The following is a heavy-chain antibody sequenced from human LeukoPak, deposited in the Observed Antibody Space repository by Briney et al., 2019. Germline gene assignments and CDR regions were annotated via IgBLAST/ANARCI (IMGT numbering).Heavy chain of an antibody. Sequence: ASVKVSCKVSGYTLTELSMHWVRQAPGKGLEWMGGFDPEDGETIYAQKFQGRVTMTEDTSTDTAYMELGSLRSEDTAVYYCATDAQIAVAGRYYYMDVWGKGTTVTVSS. V-gene: IGHV1-24*01. CDR3: ATDAQIAVAGRYYYMDV. CDR1: GYTLTELS. J-gene: IGHJ6*03. CDR2: FDPEDGET. D-gene: IGHD6-19*01.